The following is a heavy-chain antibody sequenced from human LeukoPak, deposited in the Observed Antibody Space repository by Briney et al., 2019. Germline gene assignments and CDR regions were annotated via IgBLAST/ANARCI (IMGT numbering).Heavy chain of an antibody. CDR2: ISGSDGST. J-gene: IGHJ5*02. Sequence: PGGSLRLSCAASGFTFSSYAMSWVRQAPGKGLEWVSAISGSDGSTYYADSVKGRFTISRDNSKNTLYLQMNSLRAEDTAVYYCAKDLWAGYYYDSSGYSSWFDPWGQGTLVTVSS. D-gene: IGHD3-22*01. CDR1: GFTFSSYA. V-gene: IGHV3-23*01. CDR3: AKDLWAGYYYDSSGYSSWFDP.